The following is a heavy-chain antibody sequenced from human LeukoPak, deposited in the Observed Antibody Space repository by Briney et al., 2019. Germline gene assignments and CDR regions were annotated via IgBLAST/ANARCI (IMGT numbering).Heavy chain of an antibody. Sequence: SETLSLTCAVSGGSISSGGYSWSWIRQPPGKGLEWIGYIYHSGSTNYNPSLKSRVTISVDTSKNQFSLKLSSVTAADTAVYYCARYGDDSSGYYGRGQGTMVTVSS. CDR3: ARYGDDSSGYYG. V-gene: IGHV4-30-2*01. J-gene: IGHJ3*01. CDR1: GGSISSGGYS. CDR2: IYHSGST. D-gene: IGHD3-22*01.